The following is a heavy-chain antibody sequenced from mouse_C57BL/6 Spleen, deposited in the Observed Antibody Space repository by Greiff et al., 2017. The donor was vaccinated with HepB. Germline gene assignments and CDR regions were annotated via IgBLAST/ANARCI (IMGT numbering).Heavy chain of an antibody. J-gene: IGHJ4*01. CDR1: GYTFTDYY. CDR2: INPNNGGT. CDR3: ARSDGSSYPYAMDY. Sequence: VQLQQSGPELVKPGASVKISCKASGYTFTDYYMNWVKQSHGKSLEWIGDINPNNGGTSYNQKFKGKATLTVDKSSSTAYMELRSLTSEDSAVYYCARSDGSSYPYAMDYWGQGTSVTVSS. V-gene: IGHV1-26*01. D-gene: IGHD1-1*01.